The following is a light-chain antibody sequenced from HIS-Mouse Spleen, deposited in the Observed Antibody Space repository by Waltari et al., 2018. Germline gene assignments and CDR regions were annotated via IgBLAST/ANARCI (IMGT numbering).Light chain of an antibody. V-gene: IGLV2-11*01. J-gene: IGLJ3*02. CDR1: SSDLGGYHY. CDR3: CSYAGSYTWV. Sequence: QSALPQPRSVSGSPGQSVTLSCPGTSSDLGGYHYVSWYQQHPGKAPKLMTYDVSKRPSGVPDRFSGSKSGNTASLTISGLQAEDEADYYCCSYAGSYTWVFGGGTKLTVL. CDR2: DVS.